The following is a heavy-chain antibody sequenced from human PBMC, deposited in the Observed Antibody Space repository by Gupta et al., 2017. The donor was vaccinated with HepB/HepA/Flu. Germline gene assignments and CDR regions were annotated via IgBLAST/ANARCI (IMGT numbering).Heavy chain of an antibody. CDR2: ISGDGSIK. CDR1: GFTFNSYG. J-gene: IGHJ4*02. D-gene: IGHD1-26*01. CDR3: AKDRGVGATHPDY. V-gene: IGHV3-30*18. Sequence: QVQLVESGGGVVQPGRSLRLSCAASGFTFNSYGMHWVRQASGKGLEWVAVISGDGSIKYYADSVKGRFTISRDNSKNTLYLQMNSLRPEDTSVYYCAKDRGVGATHPDYWGQGTLVTVAS.